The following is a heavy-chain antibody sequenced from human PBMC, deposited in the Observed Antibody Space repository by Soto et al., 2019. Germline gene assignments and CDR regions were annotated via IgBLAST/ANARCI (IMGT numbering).Heavy chain of an antibody. J-gene: IGHJ4*02. CDR1: GFTFSSYA. Sequence: QVQLVESGGGVVQPGRSLRLSCAASGFTFSSYAMHWVRQAPGKRLEWVAVISYDGSNKYYADSVKGRFTISRDNSKNTLYLQMNSLRAEDTAVYYCASMSIAARTDFDYWGQGTLVTVSS. CDR2: ISYDGSNK. CDR3: ASMSIAARTDFDY. V-gene: IGHV3-30-3*01. D-gene: IGHD6-6*01.